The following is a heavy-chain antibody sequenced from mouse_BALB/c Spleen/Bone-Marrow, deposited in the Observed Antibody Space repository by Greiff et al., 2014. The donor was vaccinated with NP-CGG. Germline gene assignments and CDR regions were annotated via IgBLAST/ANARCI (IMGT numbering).Heavy chain of an antibody. D-gene: IGHD2-1*01. CDR3: ARQYGNLGVMDY. V-gene: IGHV5-6*01. J-gene: IGHJ4*01. CDR2: ISSGGSYT. CDR1: GFTFSRYG. Sequence: VQLKESGGDLVKPGGSLKLSCAASGFTFSRYGMSWVRPTPDKRLGGVANISSGGSYTYYPDSVKGRFTISRDNAKNTLYLHMSSLKSEDTAMYYCARQYGNLGVMDYWGQGTSVTVSS.